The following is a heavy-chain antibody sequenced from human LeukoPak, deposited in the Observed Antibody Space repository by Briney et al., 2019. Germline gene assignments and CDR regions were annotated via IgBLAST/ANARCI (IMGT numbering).Heavy chain of an antibody. V-gene: IGHV1-46*01. CDR3: ARSYGGNQYYFDY. CDR1: GYTFTSYY. D-gene: IGHD4-23*01. CDR2: INPNGGST. Sequence: ASVKVSCKASGYTFTSYYLHWVRQAPGQGLEWMGIINPNGGSTSYAQKFQGRVTMTRDTSISTAYMELSRLRSDDTAVYYCARSYGGNQYYFDYWGQGTLVTVSS. J-gene: IGHJ4*02.